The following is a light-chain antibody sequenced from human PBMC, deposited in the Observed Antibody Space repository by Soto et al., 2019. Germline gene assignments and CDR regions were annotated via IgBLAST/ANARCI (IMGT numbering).Light chain of an antibody. CDR2: GAS. J-gene: IGKJ5*01. V-gene: IGKV3-15*01. Sequence: EIVMTQSPATLSVSPGERATLSCRASQSVSSNLAWYQQKPGQAPRLLIYGASTRATGIPARFSGSGSGTEFPPTIKPLQSKVFAVYYDRKYSNGPPSTSGQGTRREIK. CDR3: RKYSNGPPST. CDR1: QSVSSN.